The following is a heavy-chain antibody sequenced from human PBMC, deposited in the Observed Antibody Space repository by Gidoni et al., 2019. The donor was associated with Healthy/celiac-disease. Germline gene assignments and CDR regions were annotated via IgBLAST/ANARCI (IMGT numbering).Heavy chain of an antibody. D-gene: IGHD3-22*01. CDR2: IKQDGSEK. J-gene: IGHJ4*02. CDR3: ARDSGWLSPLDYFDY. CDR1: GFTFSSYW. V-gene: IGHV3-7*01. Sequence: EVQLVESGGGLVQPGGSLRLSCAASGFTFSSYWMSWVRQDPGKGLEWVANIKQDGSEKYYVDSVKGRFTISRDNAKNSLYLQMNSMRAEDTAVYYCARDSGWLSPLDYFDYWGQGTLVTVSS.